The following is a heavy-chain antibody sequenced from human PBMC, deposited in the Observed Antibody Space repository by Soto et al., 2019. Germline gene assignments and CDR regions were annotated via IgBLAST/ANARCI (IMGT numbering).Heavy chain of an antibody. CDR1: GCSFINYW. D-gene: IGHD2-2*01. Sequence: GESLKISCKGSGCSFINYWIGWVRQMPGKGLEWMGIIYPGDSDTRYSPSFQGQVTISADKSISTAYLQWSSLRASDTAMYHCARTYCSSSSCPTNFYYGMDVWGQGTTVTVS. J-gene: IGHJ6*02. CDR2: IYPGDSDT. V-gene: IGHV5-51*01. CDR3: ARTYCSSSSCPTNFYYGMDV.